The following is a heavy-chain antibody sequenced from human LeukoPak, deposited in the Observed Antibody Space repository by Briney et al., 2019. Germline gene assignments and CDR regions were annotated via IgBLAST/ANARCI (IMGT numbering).Heavy chain of an antibody. V-gene: IGHV4-39*01. CDR3: ASYYYDSSVYYGPFDY. CDR2: IYYSGNT. J-gene: IGHJ4*02. D-gene: IGHD3-22*01. Sequence: SETLSLTCTVSGSSISNRSYYWGWIRQPPGTGLEWIGSIYYSGNTYYNPSLKSRVTISVDTSKNQFSLKLRSVTAADTAVYYCASYYYDSSVYYGPFDYWGQGTLVTVSS. CDR1: GSSISNRSYY.